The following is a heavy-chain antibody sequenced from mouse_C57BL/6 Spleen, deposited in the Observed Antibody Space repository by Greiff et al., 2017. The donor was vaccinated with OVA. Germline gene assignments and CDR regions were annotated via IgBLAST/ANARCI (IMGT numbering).Heavy chain of an antibody. CDR2: IDPSDSET. CDR1: GYTFTSYW. D-gene: IGHD1-1*01. Sequence: VQLQQPGAELVRPGSSVKLSCKASGYTFTSYWMHWVKQRPIQGLEWIGNIDPSDSETHYNQKFKDKATLTVDKSSSTAYMQLSSLTSEDSAVYDCARGSSSYWFAYWGQGTLVTVSA. CDR3: ARGSSSYWFAY. J-gene: IGHJ3*01. V-gene: IGHV1-52*01.